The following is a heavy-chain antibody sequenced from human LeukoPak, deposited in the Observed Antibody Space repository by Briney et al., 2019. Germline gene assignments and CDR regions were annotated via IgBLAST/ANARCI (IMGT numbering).Heavy chain of an antibody. Sequence: ASVKVSCKASGYTFTSNYIHWVRQAPGQGLEWMGMIYPRDGSTSYAQKFQGRVTITADESTSTAYMELSSLRSEDTAVYYCARGSTLHFDYWGQGTLVTVSS. CDR3: ARGSTLHFDY. J-gene: IGHJ4*02. V-gene: IGHV1-46*01. CDR1: GYTFTSNY. CDR2: IYPRDGST. D-gene: IGHD5/OR15-5a*01.